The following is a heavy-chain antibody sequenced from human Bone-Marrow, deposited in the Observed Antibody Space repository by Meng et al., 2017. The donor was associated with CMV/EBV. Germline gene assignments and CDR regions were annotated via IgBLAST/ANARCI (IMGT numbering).Heavy chain of an antibody. CDR2: IRYDGSNK. D-gene: IGHD3-3*01. V-gene: IGHV3-30*02. J-gene: IGHJ6*02. CDR3: ARGTSTYYDFWSGYSGWYYGMDV. Sequence: GGSLRLSCAASGFTFSSYGMHWVRQAPGKGLEWVAFIRYDGSNKYYADSVKGRFTISRDNSKNTLYLQMNSLRAEDTAVYYCARGTSTYYDFWSGYSGWYYGMDVWGQGTTVTVSS. CDR1: GFTFSSYG.